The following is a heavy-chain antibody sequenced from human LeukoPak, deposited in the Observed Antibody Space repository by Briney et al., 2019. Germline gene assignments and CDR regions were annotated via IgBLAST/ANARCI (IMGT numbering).Heavy chain of an antibody. J-gene: IGHJ5*02. Sequence: GASVTVSCKASGYTFTSYGISWVRQAPGQGLEWMGWISAYNGNTNYAQKLQGRVTMTTDTSTSTAYMELRSLRSDDTAVYYCARRWYCSGGSCLFDPWGQGTLVTVSS. D-gene: IGHD2-15*01. CDR1: GYTFTSYG. CDR3: ARRWYCSGGSCLFDP. V-gene: IGHV1-18*01. CDR2: ISAYNGNT.